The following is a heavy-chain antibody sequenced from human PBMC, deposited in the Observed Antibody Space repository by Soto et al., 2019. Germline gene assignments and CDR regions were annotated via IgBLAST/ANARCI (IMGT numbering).Heavy chain of an antibody. CDR3: ARDGVLPPSERTSIYYFDY. Sequence: EVQLVESGGGLVKPGGSLRLSCAASGFTLSSYSMNWVRQAPGKGLEWVSSISSSSSDIYYADSVKGRFTISRDNAKNSLYLQMNSLRAEDTAVYYCARDGVLPPSERTSIYYFDYWGQGTLVTVSS. V-gene: IGHV3-21*01. CDR2: ISSSSSDI. D-gene: IGHD2-21*01. J-gene: IGHJ4*02. CDR1: GFTLSSYS.